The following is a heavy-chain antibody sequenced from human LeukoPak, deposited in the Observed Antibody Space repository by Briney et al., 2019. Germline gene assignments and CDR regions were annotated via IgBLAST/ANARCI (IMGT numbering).Heavy chain of an antibody. CDR3: ARRPLFGSGSRSFDY. CDR2: INHSGST. J-gene: IGHJ4*02. D-gene: IGHD3-10*01. Sequence: SETLSLTCAVYGGSFSGYYWSWISQPPGKGLDWIGEINHSGSTNYNPSLKSRVTISVDTSKNQFSLKLSSVTAADTAVYYCARRPLFGSGSRSFDYWGQGTLVTVSS. V-gene: IGHV4-34*01. CDR1: GGSFSGYY.